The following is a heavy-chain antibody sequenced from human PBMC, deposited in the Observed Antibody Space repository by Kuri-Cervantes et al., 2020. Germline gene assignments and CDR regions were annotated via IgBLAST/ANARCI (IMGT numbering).Heavy chain of an antibody. D-gene: IGHD6-19*01. J-gene: IGHJ5*02. CDR3: ARDSAVPAALYSSGWYFSGFDP. V-gene: IGHV4-4*02. CDR1: GGSISSSNW. CDR2: IYHSGST. Sequence: SCAVSGGSISSSNWWSWVRQPPGKGLEWIGEIYHSGSTNYNPSLKSRVTISVDKSKNQFSLKLSSVTAADTAVYYCARDSAVPAALYSSGWYFSGFDPWGQGTLVTVSS.